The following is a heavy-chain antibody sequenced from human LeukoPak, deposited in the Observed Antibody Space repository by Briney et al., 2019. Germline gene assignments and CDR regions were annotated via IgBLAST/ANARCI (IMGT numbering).Heavy chain of an antibody. CDR1: GFTFSSYA. CDR2: ISGSGGST. V-gene: IGHV3-23*01. J-gene: IGHJ4*02. Sequence: GGSLRLSCAASGFTFSSYAMSWVRQAPGKGLEWVSAISGSGGSTYYADSVKGRFTISRDNSKNTLYLQMNSLRAEDTAVYYCAKDGCGEIPPAVGKWYCYWGQGTLVTVSS. CDR3: AKDGCGEIPPAVGKWYCY. D-gene: IGHD1-26*01.